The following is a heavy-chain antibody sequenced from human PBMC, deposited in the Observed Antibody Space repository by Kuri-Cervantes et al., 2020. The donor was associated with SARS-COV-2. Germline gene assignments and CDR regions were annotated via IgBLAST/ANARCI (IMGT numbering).Heavy chain of an antibody. CDR3: AKGGYCSSTSCSPRWFDP. J-gene: IGHJ5*02. Sequence: LSLTCAASGFTFSSYGMHWVRQAPGKGLEWVAFIRYDGSNKYYADSVKGRFTISRDNSKNTLYLQMNSLRAEDTAVYYCAKGGYCSSTSCSPRWFDPWGQGTLVTVSS. V-gene: IGHV3-30*02. CDR2: IRYDGSNK. D-gene: IGHD2-2*01. CDR1: GFTFSSYG.